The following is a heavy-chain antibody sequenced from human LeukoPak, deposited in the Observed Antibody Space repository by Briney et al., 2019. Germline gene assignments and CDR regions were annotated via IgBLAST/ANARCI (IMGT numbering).Heavy chain of an antibody. V-gene: IGHV3-11*01. CDR3: GRFLTRHFDN. CDR2: ISPSGGTL. Sequence: PGGTLRLSCAASGFTFNDYHVGWIRQAPGKGMECISYISPSGGTLDYTDSVKRRFTISRDNTRNSLYLQMNSLRSEDTAVYDWGRFLTRHFDNWGQGTLVIVSS. J-gene: IGHJ4*02. D-gene: IGHD3-9*01. CDR1: GFTFNDYH.